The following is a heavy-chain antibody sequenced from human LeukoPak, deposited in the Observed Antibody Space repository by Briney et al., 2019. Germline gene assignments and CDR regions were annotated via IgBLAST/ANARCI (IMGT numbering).Heavy chain of an antibody. CDR1: GGSISSGGYY. J-gene: IGHJ4*02. CDR3: ARGHRYYDSSGYHDSDY. V-gene: IGHV4-31*03. Sequence: SETLSLTCTVSGGSISSGGYYWSWIRQHPGKGLEWIGYIYYSGSTYYNPSLKSRVTISVDTSKNQFSLKLSSVTAADTAVYYCARGHRYYDSSGYHDSDYWGQGTLVTVSS. CDR2: IYYSGST. D-gene: IGHD3-22*01.